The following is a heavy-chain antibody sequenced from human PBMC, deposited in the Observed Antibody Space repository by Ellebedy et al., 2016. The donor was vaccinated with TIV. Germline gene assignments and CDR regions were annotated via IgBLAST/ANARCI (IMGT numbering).Heavy chain of an antibody. V-gene: IGHV3-48*04. J-gene: IGHJ4*02. D-gene: IGHD4-17*01. Sequence: GESLKISCAASGFTFSSFSMNWVRQAPGKGLEWVSYISSASSTIYYAGSVRCRFTVSRDNAKDSLYLQMNSLRAEDTAVYYCARDPTARSTVTGRGDYWGQGTLVTVSS. CDR2: ISSASSTI. CDR1: GFTFSSFS. CDR3: ARDPTARSTVTGRGDY.